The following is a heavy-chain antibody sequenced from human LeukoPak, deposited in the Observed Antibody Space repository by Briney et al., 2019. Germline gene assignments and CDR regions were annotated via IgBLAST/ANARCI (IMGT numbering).Heavy chain of an antibody. Sequence: ASVKVSCKASGYTFTGYYMHWVRQAPGQGLEWMGWINPNSGGTNYAQKSQGRVTMTRDTSISTAYMELSRLRSDDTAVYYCARVSGIVVVPAAMRGVWFDPWGQGTLVTVSS. CDR3: ARVSGIVVVPAAMRGVWFDP. D-gene: IGHD2-2*01. CDR2: INPNSGGT. J-gene: IGHJ5*02. CDR1: GYTFTGYY. V-gene: IGHV1-2*02.